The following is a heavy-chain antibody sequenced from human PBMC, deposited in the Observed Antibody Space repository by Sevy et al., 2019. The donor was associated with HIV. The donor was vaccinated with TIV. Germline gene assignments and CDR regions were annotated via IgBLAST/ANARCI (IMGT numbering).Heavy chain of an antibody. V-gene: IGHV3-23*01. CDR3: TNRGVVIITGFEF. D-gene: IGHD1-20*01. J-gene: IGHJ4*02. CDR1: GVTFNSNA. Sequence: GGSLRLSCAASGVTFNSNAMSWVRQAPGKGLEWVSTISGSGGYTYYADSVKGRLTISRDNSRNTVYLEMNSLRAEDTAVYYCTNRGVVIITGFEFWGQGTLVTVSS. CDR2: ISGSGGYT.